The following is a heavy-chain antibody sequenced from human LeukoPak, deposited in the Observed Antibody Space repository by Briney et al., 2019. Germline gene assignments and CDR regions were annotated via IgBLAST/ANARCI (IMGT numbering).Heavy chain of an antibody. Sequence: ASVQVSCKASGYTFTGYYMHWVRQAPGQGLEWMGWINPNSGGTNYAQKLQGRVTMTSDTTISTAYMELSRLRSDDTAVYYCARLGIAAAGTMTYWGQGTLVTVSS. CDR3: ARLGIAAAGTMTY. D-gene: IGHD6-13*01. V-gene: IGHV1-2*02. J-gene: IGHJ4*02. CDR1: GYTFTGYY. CDR2: INPNSGGT.